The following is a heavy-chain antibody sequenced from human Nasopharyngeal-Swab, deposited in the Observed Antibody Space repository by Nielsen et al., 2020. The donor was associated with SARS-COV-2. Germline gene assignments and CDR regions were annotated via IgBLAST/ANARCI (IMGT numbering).Heavy chain of an antibody. J-gene: IGHJ6*02. V-gene: IGHV1-2*06. CDR2: INPNSGGT. CDR1: GYTFTGYY. CDR3: ARSVAGTTHYYYYYGMDV. Sequence: ASVKVSCKASGYTFTGYYMHWVRQAPGQGLEWMGRINPNSGGTNYAQKFQGRVTMTRDTSISIAYMELSRLRSDDTAVYYCARSVAGTTHYYYYYGMDVWGQGTTVTVSS. D-gene: IGHD6-19*01.